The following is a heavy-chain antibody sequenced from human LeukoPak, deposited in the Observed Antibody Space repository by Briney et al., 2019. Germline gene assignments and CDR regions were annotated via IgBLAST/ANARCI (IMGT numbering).Heavy chain of an antibody. J-gene: IGHJ4*02. CDR1: GYSFTSYW. CDR2: IYPGDSDT. V-gene: IGHV5-51*01. Sequence: GESLKISCKDSGYSFTSYWIGWVRQMPGKGLEWMGIIYPGDSDTRYSLSFQGQVTISADKSINTAYLQWSSLRASDTAIYYCARRGEAMDPFDYWGQGTLVTVSS. CDR3: ARRGEAMDPFDY. D-gene: IGHD5-18*01.